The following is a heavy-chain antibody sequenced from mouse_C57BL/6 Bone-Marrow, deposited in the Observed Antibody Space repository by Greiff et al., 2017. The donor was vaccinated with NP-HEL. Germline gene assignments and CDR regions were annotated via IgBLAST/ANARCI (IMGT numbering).Heavy chain of an antibody. CDR3: ARSLPEAMDY. J-gene: IGHJ4*01. CDR2: IDPSDSYT. CDR1: GYTFTSYW. V-gene: IGHV1-69*01. Sequence: QVQLQQPGAELVMPGASVKLSCKASGYTFTSYWMHWVKQRPGQGLEWIGEIDPSDSYTNYNQKFKGKSTLTVDKSSSTAYMQLSSLTSEDSAVYYCARSLPEAMDYWGQGTSVTVSS.